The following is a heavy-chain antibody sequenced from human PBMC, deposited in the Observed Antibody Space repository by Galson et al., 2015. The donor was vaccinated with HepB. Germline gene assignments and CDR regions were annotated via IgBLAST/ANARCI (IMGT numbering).Heavy chain of an antibody. CDR3: ARDSKYYYYGMDV. J-gene: IGHJ6*02. V-gene: IGHV3-33*01. CDR2: IWYDGSNK. CDR1: GFTFSSYG. Sequence: SLRLSCAASGFTFSSYGMHWVRQAPGKGLEWVAVIWYDGSNKYYADSVKGRFTISRDNSKNTLYLQMTSLRAEDTAVYYCARDSKYYYYGMDVWRPGTTVTVSS.